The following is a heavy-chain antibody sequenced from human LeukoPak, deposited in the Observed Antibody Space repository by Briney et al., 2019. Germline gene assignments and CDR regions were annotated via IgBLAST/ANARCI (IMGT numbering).Heavy chain of an antibody. CDR3: ARTPNRDGYSHIDF. Sequence: GGSLRLSCAASGSTFTNHAMAWVRLAPGKGLEWVSTLSDSGASTYYADSVKGRFTISRDNSRNTMYLQMDSLRADDTGVYFCARTPNRDGYSHIDFWGQGALVTVSS. V-gene: IGHV3-23*01. CDR2: LSDSGAST. J-gene: IGHJ4*02. CDR1: GSTFTNHA. D-gene: IGHD5-24*01.